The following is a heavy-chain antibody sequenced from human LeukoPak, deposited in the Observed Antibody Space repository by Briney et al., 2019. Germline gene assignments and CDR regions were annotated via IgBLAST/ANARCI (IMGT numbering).Heavy chain of an antibody. D-gene: IGHD1-26*01. J-gene: IGHJ4*02. CDR1: GFTFSIYA. CDR3: AKDGVIVGASDY. V-gene: IGHV3-23*01. Sequence: GGSLRLSCAASGFTFSIYAMSWVRQAPGKGLEWVSAISGSGGSAYYADSVKGRFTISRDNSKNTLYLQMNSLRAEDTAVYYCAKDGVIVGASDYWGQGTLVTVSS. CDR2: ISGSGGSA.